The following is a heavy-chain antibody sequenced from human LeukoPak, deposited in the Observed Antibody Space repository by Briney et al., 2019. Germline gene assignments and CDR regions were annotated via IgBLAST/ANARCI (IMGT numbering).Heavy chain of an antibody. Sequence: SVKVSCKASGGTFSSYAISWVRQAPGQGLEWMGGIIPIFGTANYAQKFQGRVAITADKSTSTAYMELSSLRSEDTAVYYCARSSIIAAAGPYYFDYWGQGTLVTVSS. D-gene: IGHD6-13*01. CDR2: IIPIFGTA. J-gene: IGHJ4*02. CDR1: GGTFSSYA. V-gene: IGHV1-69*06. CDR3: ARSSIIAAAGPYYFDY.